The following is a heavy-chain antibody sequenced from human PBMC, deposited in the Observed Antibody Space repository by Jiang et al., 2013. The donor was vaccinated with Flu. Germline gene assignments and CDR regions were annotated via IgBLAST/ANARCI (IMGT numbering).Heavy chain of an antibody. CDR1: GGSISSSSYY. D-gene: IGHD3-10*01. CDR2: IYYSGST. J-gene: IGHJ4*02. Sequence: SLTCTVSGGSISSSSYYWGWIRQPPGKGLEWIGSIYYSGSTYYNPSLKSRVTISVDTSKNQFSLKLSSVTAADTAVYYCAVGITMVYYFDYWGQGTLVTVSS. CDR3: AVGITMVYYFDY. V-gene: IGHV4-39*01.